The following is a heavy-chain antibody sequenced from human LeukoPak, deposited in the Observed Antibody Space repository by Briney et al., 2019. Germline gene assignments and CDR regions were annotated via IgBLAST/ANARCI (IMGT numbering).Heavy chain of an antibody. CDR2: ISSSSSPT. CDR1: GFTFSTYA. V-gene: IGHV3-48*01. J-gene: IGHJ4*02. D-gene: IGHD3-16*01. CDR3: ARVDGGY. Sequence: GGSLRLSCAASGFTFSTYAMNWVRQAPGKGLEWVSYISSSSSPTYYADSVQGRFTISRDNAKNSLYLQMNSLRGEDTAVYYCARVDGGYWGQGTLVTVSS.